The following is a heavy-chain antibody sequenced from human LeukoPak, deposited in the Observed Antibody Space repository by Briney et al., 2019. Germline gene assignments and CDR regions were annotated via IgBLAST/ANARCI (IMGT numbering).Heavy chain of an antibody. Sequence: SETLSLACAVYGGSFSGYYWGWIRQPPGKGLEWIGEINHSGSTNYNPSLKSRVTISVDTSKNQFSLKLSSVTAADMAVYYCARVVRYFDWLLADYWGQGTLVTVSS. J-gene: IGHJ4*02. V-gene: IGHV4-34*01. D-gene: IGHD3-9*01. CDR1: GGSFSGYY. CDR2: INHSGST. CDR3: ARVVRYFDWLLADY.